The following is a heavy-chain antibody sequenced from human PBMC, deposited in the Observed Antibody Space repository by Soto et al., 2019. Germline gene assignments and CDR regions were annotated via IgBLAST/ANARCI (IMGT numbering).Heavy chain of an antibody. CDR2: ISSSSSYI. CDR3: ARVRSYGLSPFDY. Sequence: GGSLRLSCAASGFTFSSYSMNWVRQATGKGLEWVSSISSSSSYIYYADSVKGRFTISRDNAKNSLYLQMNSLRAEDTAVYYCARVRSYGLSPFDYWGQGTLVTVSS. D-gene: IGHD1-26*01. CDR1: GFTFSSYS. V-gene: IGHV3-21*01. J-gene: IGHJ4*02.